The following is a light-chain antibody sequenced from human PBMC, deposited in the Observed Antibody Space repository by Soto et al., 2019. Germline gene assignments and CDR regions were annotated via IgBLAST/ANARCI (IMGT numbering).Light chain of an antibody. Sequence: DIQLTQSPSFLSASVGDRVTITCRASQGISNYLAWYQQKPGKAPKLLIYDASTLQSGVPSRFSGSESGTEFTLTISSLQPEDFATYYCQQVNSYPQVTFGGGTTVEIK. CDR2: DAS. CDR3: QQVNSYPQVT. CDR1: QGISNY. J-gene: IGKJ4*01. V-gene: IGKV1-9*01.